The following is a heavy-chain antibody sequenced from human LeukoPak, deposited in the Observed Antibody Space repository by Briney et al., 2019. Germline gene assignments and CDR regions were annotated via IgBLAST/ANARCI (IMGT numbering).Heavy chain of an antibody. V-gene: IGHV3-9*01. CDR3: AKDNYSGYDVYYFDY. D-gene: IGHD5-12*01. J-gene: IGHJ4*02. CDR1: GFTFDDYA. CDR2: INWNGGNI. Sequence: PGGSLRLSCAASGFTFDDYAMHWVRQAPGKGLEWVSGINWNGGNIGYADSVKGRFTISRDNSKNTLYLQMNSLRAEDTAVYYCAKDNYSGYDVYYFDYWGQGTLVTVSS.